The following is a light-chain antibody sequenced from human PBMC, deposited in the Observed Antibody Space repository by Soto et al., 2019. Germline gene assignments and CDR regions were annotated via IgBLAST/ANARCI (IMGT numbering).Light chain of an antibody. CDR1: QSITTN. CDR3: QQYNDWPPLT. J-gene: IGKJ4*01. Sequence: EKVLTQSPVTLSVSLGERATLSCRASQSITTNLAWYQQKPGQAPRLLIFGASNRATGIPARFSGSGSGTEFSLTISSLQSEDSAIYYCQQYNDWPPLTCGGGTKVEIK. V-gene: IGKV3-15*01. CDR2: GAS.